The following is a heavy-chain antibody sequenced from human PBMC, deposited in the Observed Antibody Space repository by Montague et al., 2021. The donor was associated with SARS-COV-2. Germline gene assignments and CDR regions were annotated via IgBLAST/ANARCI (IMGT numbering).Heavy chain of an antibody. CDR3: ARDARRYCSGGFCLNWFDP. D-gene: IGHD2-15*01. CDR1: GFIFSNYG. CDR2: IWYDGSNK. V-gene: IGHV3-33*01. Sequence: SLRLSCPASGFIFSNYGMNWVRQAPGKGLEWVVVIWYDGSNKYYADSVKGRFTISRDNSKKMLYLQMNSLRAEDTAVYFCARDARRYCSGGFCLNWFDPWGQGTQVTVSS. J-gene: IGHJ5*02.